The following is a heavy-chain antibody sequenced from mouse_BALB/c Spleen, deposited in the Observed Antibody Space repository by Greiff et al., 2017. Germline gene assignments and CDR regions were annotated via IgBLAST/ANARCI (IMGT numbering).Heavy chain of an antibody. CDR1: GFTFSSFG. D-gene: IGHD1-2*01. V-gene: IGHV5-17*02. J-gene: IGHJ3*01. Sequence: EVQRVESGGGLVQTGGSRKLSCAASGFTFSSFGMHWVRQAPEKGLEWVAYISSGSSTIYYADTVKGRFTISRDNPKNTLFLQMTSLRSEDTAMYYCAREGLRPFAYWGQGTLVTVSA. CDR2: ISSGSSTI. CDR3: AREGLRPFAY.